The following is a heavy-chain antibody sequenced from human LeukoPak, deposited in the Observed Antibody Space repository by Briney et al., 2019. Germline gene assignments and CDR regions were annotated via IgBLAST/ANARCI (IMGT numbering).Heavy chain of an antibody. CDR2: LYHSGTT. V-gene: IGHV4-38-2*01. Sequence: SETLSLTCAVSGISIISGYYWGWIRQPPGKGLEWIGSLYHSGTTYYNPSLKSRVSISIDTSKNQFSLKLSSVTAADTAVYYSGPSPDTMTTVWFDPWGQGPLVTVSS. CDR1: GISIISGYY. D-gene: IGHD4-17*01. J-gene: IGHJ5*02. CDR3: GPSPDTMTTVWFDP.